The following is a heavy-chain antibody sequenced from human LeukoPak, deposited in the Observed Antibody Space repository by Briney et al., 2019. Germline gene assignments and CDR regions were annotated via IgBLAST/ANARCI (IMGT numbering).Heavy chain of an antibody. J-gene: IGHJ4*02. CDR3: ARGYAMPDY. D-gene: IGHD2-2*01. Sequence: SETLSLTCAVYGGSFSGYYGSWIRQPPGKGLEWIGEINHSGSTNYNPSLKSRVTISVDTSKNQFSLKLSSVTAADTAVYYCARGYAMPDYWGQGTLVTVSS. CDR1: GGSFSGYY. V-gene: IGHV4-34*01. CDR2: INHSGST.